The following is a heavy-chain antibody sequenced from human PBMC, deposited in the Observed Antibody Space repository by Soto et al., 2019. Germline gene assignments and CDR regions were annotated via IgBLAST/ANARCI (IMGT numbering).Heavy chain of an antibody. Sequence: QLQLQESGPGLVKPSETLSLTCTASGGSISSSSYYWGWIRQPPGKGLEWIGSIYYSGSTYYNPSLKSRVTISVDTSKNQFSLKLSSVTAADTAVYYCARGPDYDFWSGYYEYYFDYWGQGTLVTVSS. CDR3: ARGPDYDFWSGYYEYYFDY. CDR2: IYYSGST. D-gene: IGHD3-3*01. V-gene: IGHV4-39*01. CDR1: GGSISSSSYY. J-gene: IGHJ4*02.